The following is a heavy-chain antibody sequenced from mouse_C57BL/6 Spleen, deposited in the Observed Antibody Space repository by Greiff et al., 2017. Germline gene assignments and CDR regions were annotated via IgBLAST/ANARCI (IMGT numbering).Heavy chain of an antibody. CDR2: INPNNGGT. J-gene: IGHJ2*01. Sequence: VQLKESGPELVKPGASVKMSCKASGYTFTDYNMHWVRQSHGKSLEWIGYINPNNGGTSYNQKFKGKATLTVNKSSSTAYMELRSLTSEDSAVYYCARSHDGYLYYFDYWGQGTTLTVSS. CDR3: ARSHDGYLYYFDY. CDR1: GYTFTDYN. V-gene: IGHV1-22*01. D-gene: IGHD2-3*01.